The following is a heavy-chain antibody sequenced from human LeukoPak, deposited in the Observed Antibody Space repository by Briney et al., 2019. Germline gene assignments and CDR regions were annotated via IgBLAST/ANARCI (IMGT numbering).Heavy chain of an antibody. CDR2: IYSSGNT. V-gene: IGHV4-59*01. D-gene: IGHD2-2*01. CDR3: ARHGNIVVEPAASKAFDI. Sequence: SETLSLTCTVSGDSITNYYWSWIRQPPGKGLEWIGNIYSSGNTNYNPSLKSRVTISVDTSKNQFSLKLSSVTAADTAVYYCARHGNIVVEPAASKAFDIWGQGTMVTVSS. J-gene: IGHJ3*02. CDR1: GDSITNYY.